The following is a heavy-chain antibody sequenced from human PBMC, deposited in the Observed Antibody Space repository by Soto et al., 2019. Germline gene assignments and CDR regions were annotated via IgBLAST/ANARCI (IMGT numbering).Heavy chain of an antibody. Sequence: EVQLVESGGGLIQRGGSLRLSCAASGFTLSTYSLNWVRQAPRKGLEWLSYISGSSNTIYYADSVKGRFTISRDNAKNSPCLQMNSPRGEHPAVYFCARGCDLQYGMEVWGQGTTVTVTS. CDR3: ARGCDLQYGMEV. J-gene: IGHJ6*02. V-gene: IGHV3-48*04. CDR1: GFTLSTYS. CDR2: ISGSSNTI.